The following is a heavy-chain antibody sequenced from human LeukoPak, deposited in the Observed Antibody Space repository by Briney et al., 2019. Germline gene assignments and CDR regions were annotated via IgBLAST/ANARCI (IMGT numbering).Heavy chain of an antibody. Sequence: ASVKFSCKASGYTFTSYGISWVRPAPPPALPWIGCTTPHNRTPPHAQKLQGRVTMTTDTSTSTAYMELSSLRSEDTAVYYCARAPSVRGVIPIYYHYYMDVWGKGATVTISS. V-gene: IGHV1-18*01. CDR3: ARAPSVRGVIPIYYHYYMDV. CDR1: GYTFTSYG. J-gene: IGHJ6*03. CDR2: TTPHNRTP. D-gene: IGHD3-10*01.